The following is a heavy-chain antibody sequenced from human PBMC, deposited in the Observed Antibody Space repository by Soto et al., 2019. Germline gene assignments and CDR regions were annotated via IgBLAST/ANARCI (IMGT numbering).Heavy chain of an antibody. Sequence: GGSLRLSCAASGFPFSIYAMSLVRQSPGKGLEWVSSISVSGGSTYYADSVKGRFTISRDNSKNTLYLQMNSLRAEDTAVYYCAKAPLGPATDLPHFDYWGQGTLVTVSS. V-gene: IGHV3-23*01. CDR3: AKAPLGPATDLPHFDY. CDR2: ISVSGGST. J-gene: IGHJ4*02. D-gene: IGHD2-2*01. CDR1: GFPFSIYA.